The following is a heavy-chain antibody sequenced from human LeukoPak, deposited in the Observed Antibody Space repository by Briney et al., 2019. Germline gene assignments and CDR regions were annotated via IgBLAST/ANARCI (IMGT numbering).Heavy chain of an antibody. CDR3: ARGSSGSYYRTWAFDI. D-gene: IGHD1-26*01. CDR1: GGSISSYY. J-gene: IGHJ3*02. CDR2: IYYSGST. V-gene: IGHV4-59*01. Sequence: PSETLSLTCTVSGGSISSYYWSWIRQPPGKGLEWIGYIYYSGSTNYNPSLKSRVTISVDTSKNQFSLKLSSVTAADTAVYYCARGSSGSYYRTWAFDIWGQGTMVTVSS.